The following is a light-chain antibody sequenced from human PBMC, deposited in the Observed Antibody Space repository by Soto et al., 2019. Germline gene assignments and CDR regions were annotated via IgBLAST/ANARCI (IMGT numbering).Light chain of an antibody. CDR2: GAS. Sequence: EIVMTQSPGTLSVSPGERATLFCRASQSVSSSYLAWYQQKPGQAPRLLIYGASTRATGIPARFSGSGSGTEFTLTISSLQSEDFAEYHCQQYNNWPQTFGQGTKVDIK. V-gene: IGKV3-15*01. CDR3: QQYNNWPQT. CDR1: QSVSSSY. J-gene: IGKJ1*01.